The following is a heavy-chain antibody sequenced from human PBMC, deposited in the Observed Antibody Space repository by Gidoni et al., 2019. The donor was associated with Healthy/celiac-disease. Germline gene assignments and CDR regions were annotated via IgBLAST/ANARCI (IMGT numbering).Heavy chain of an antibody. CDR2: IYHSGST. Sequence: QVQLQASGPGLVKPSETLSLTCTVSGYSISSGYYWGWIRQPPGKGVEWIGSIYHSGSTYYNPSLKSRVTISVDTSKNQFSLKLSSVTAADTAVYYCAGRGGRSREGVDYWGQGTLVTVSS. V-gene: IGHV4-38-2*02. J-gene: IGHJ4*02. CDR1: GYSISSGYY. CDR3: AGRGGRSREGVDY. D-gene: IGHD2-2*01.